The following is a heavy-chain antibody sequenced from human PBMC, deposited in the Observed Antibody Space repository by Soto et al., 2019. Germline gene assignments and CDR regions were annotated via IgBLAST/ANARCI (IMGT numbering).Heavy chain of an antibody. V-gene: IGHV4-31*03. CDR2: IYYSGST. D-gene: IGHD3-9*01. Sequence: PSETLSLTCTVSGGSISSGGYYWSWIRQHPGKGLEWIGYIYYSGSTYYNPSIKSRVTISVDTSKNQFSLKLSSVTAADTAVYYCARGVGYFDWLYHLDYWGQGTLVTVSS. J-gene: IGHJ4*02. CDR1: GGSISSGGYY. CDR3: ARGVGYFDWLYHLDY.